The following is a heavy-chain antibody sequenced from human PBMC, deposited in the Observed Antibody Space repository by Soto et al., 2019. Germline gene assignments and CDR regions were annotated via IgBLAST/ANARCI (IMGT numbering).Heavy chain of an antibody. D-gene: IGHD3-10*01. Sequence: SETLSLTCAVSGGSISSSNWWSWVRQPPGKGLEWIGEIYHSGSTNYNPSLKSRVTISVDKSKNQFSLKLSSVTAADTAVYYCASVLLWFGELSGAFDVWGQGTMVTVSS. J-gene: IGHJ3*01. V-gene: IGHV4-4*02. CDR3: ASVLLWFGELSGAFDV. CDR2: IYHSGST. CDR1: GGSISSSNW.